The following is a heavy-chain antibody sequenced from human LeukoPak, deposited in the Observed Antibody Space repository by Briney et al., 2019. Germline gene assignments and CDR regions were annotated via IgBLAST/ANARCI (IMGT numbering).Heavy chain of an antibody. CDR3: ARRSPLYGDYLYFDL. D-gene: IGHD4-17*01. J-gene: IGHJ2*01. CDR2: IYYSGST. V-gene: IGHV4-59*08. CDR1: GGSISSYY. Sequence: PSETLSLTCTVSGGSISSYYWSWIRQPPGKGLEWIGYIYYSGSTNYNPSLKSRVTISVDTSKSQFSLKLSSVTAADTAVYYCARRSPLYGDYLYFDLWGRGTLVTVSS.